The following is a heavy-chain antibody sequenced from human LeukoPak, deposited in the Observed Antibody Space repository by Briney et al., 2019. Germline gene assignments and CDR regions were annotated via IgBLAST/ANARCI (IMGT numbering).Heavy chain of an antibody. Sequence: ASVKVSCKASGYTFTSYDINWVRQATGQGLEWMGWMNPNSGNTGYAQKFQGRVTMTRNTSISTAYMELSSLRSEDTAVYYCARGVVVVATTLEAFDIWGQGTMVTVSS. CDR3: ARGVVVVATTLEAFDI. J-gene: IGHJ3*02. V-gene: IGHV1-8*01. CDR1: GYTFTSYD. CDR2: MNPNSGNT. D-gene: IGHD2-15*01.